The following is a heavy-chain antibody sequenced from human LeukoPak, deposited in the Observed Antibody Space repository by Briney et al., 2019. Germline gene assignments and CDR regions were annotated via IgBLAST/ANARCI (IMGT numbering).Heavy chain of an antibody. V-gene: IGHV1-69*04. CDR3: AREAQLVPHWFDP. CDR1: GGTFSSYT. J-gene: IGHJ5*02. CDR2: IIPILGIA. D-gene: IGHD6-6*01. Sequence: SVKVSCKASGGTFSSYTISWVRQAPGQGLEWMGRIIPILGIANYAQKFQGRVTITADKSSSTAYMELSSLRSEDTAVYYCAREAQLVPHWFDPWGQGTLVTVSS.